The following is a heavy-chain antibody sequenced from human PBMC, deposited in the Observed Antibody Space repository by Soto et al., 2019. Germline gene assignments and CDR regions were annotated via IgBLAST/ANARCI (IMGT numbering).Heavy chain of an antibody. J-gene: IGHJ5*02. Sequence: GGSLRLSCAASGFTFSSYWMSWVRQAPGKGLEWVANIKQDGSEKYYVDPVKGRFTISRDNSKNTLFLQMNSLRVEDTAVYYCANGRFLEWLLPDNWFDPWGQGTLVTVSS. V-gene: IGHV3-7*03. D-gene: IGHD3-3*01. CDR2: IKQDGSEK. CDR3: ANGRFLEWLLPDNWFDP. CDR1: GFTFSSYW.